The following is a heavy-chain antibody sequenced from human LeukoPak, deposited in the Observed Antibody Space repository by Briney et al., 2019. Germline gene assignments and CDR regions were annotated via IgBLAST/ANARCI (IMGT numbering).Heavy chain of an antibody. D-gene: IGHD3-10*01. CDR3: ARGRSYGSGSYYDY. CDR2: IYSGGST. CDR1: GFTFSSYA. J-gene: IGHJ4*02. Sequence: PGGSLRLSCAASGFTFSSYAMSWVRQAPGKGLEWVSVIYSGGSTYYADSVKGRFTISRDNSKNTLYLQMNSLRAEDTAVYYCARGRSYGSGSYYDYWGQGTLVTVSS. V-gene: IGHV3-53*01.